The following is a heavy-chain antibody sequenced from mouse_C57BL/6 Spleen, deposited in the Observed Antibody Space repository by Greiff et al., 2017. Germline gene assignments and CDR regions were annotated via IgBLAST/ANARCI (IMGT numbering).Heavy chain of an antibody. Sequence: EVKLVESGGGLVQPGGSLKLSCAASGFTFSDYGMAWVRQAPRKGPEWVAFISNLAYSIYYADTVTGRFTISRENGKNTLYLEMSSLRSEDTDMYYCARNPDGYWAMDYWGQGTSVTVSS. CDR3: ARNPDGYWAMDY. J-gene: IGHJ4*01. CDR2: ISNLAYSI. CDR1: GFTFSDYG. V-gene: IGHV5-15*01. D-gene: IGHD2-3*01.